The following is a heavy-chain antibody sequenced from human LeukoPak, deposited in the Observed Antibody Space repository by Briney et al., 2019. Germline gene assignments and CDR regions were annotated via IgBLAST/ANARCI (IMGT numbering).Heavy chain of an antibody. J-gene: IGHJ4*02. D-gene: IGHD6-19*01. CDR2: ISAYNGNP. CDR1: GYTFTSYG. V-gene: IGHV1-18*01. Sequence: GASVKVSCKASGYTFTSYGISWVRQAPGQGLEWMGWISAYNGNPNYAQKLQGRVTMTTDTSTSTAYMELRSLRSDDTAVHCCARDRLRYSSGWPSDYWGQGTLVTVSS. CDR3: ARDRLRYSSGWPSDY.